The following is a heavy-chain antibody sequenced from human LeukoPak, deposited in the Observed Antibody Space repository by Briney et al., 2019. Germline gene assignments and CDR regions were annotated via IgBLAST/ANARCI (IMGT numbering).Heavy chain of an antibody. V-gene: IGHV3-11*01. CDR2: ISSSGSTI. Sequence: PGGSLRLSCAASGFTFSDYYMSWIRQAPGKGLEWVSYISSSGSTIYYADSVKGRFTISRDNAKNSLFLQMNSLRAEDTAMYYCARGPWSGSGWYFGYWGQGTLVTVSS. D-gene: IGHD6-19*01. CDR3: ARGPWSGSGWYFGY. CDR1: GFTFSDYY. J-gene: IGHJ4*02.